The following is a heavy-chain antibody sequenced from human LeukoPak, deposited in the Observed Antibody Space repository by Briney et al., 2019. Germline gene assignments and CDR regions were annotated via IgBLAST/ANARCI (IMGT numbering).Heavy chain of an antibody. CDR3: ARVLVGGAFDI. J-gene: IGHJ3*02. CDR1: GFTFSTYS. Sequence: PGGSLRLSCAVSGFTFSTYSMHWVRQAPGKGLVWVSLINIDGSSTSYADSVRGRFTISRDNAKNTLYLQMNSLRAEDTAVYYCARVLVGGAFDIWGQGTRVTVSS. CDR2: INIDGSST. V-gene: IGHV3-74*01. D-gene: IGHD3-10*01.